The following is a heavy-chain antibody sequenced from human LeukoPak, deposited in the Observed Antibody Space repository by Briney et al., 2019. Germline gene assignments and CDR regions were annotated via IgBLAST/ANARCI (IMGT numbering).Heavy chain of an antibody. CDR2: TYYRSKWYN. J-gene: IGHJ4*02. V-gene: IGHV6-1*01. D-gene: IGHD6-6*01. CDR1: GDGVSSNSAA. CDR3: ARHFAYSSSSYFDY. Sequence: SQTLSLTCAISGDGVSSNSAAWNWIRQSPSRGLEWLGRTYYRSKWYNDYAVSVKSRITINPDTSKNQFSLRLYSVTVADTAVYYCARHFAYSSSSYFDYWGQGSLVTVSS.